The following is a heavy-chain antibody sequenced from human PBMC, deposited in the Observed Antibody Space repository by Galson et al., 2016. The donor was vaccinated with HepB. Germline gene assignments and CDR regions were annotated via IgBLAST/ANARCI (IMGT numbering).Heavy chain of an antibody. CDR3: ARAYQYTLDY. Sequence: SLRLSCAASGLTFSNFWMTWVRQAPGKGLEWVANINQDGTEKHYLDSVRGRFTIARDNAKSSFFLQMNSLRAEDTAVYFCARAYQYTLDYWGQGTLVTVAS. J-gene: IGHJ4*02. V-gene: IGHV3-7*04. CDR2: INQDGTEK. CDR1: GLTFSNFW. D-gene: IGHD1-1*01.